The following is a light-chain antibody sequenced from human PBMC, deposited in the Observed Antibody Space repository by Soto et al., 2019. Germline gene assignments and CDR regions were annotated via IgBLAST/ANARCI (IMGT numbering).Light chain of an antibody. V-gene: IGLV1-40*01. CDR2: GNS. J-gene: IGLJ2*01. CDR3: QSYYSSLSGYVV. Sequence: QSVLTQPPSVSGAPGQRVTISCTGSSSNIGAGYDVHWYQQLPGTAPKLLIYGNSNRPSGVPDRFSGSKSGTSASLAITGRQAEDDAAYYYQSYYSSLSGYVVFGGGTKLTVL. CDR1: SSNIGAGYD.